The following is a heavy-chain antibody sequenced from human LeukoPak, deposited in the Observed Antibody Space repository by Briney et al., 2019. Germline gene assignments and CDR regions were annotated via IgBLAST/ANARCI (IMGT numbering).Heavy chain of an antibody. J-gene: IGHJ4*02. V-gene: IGHV4-34*01. D-gene: IGHD3-3*01. CDR3: ARGPEWYYFDY. CDR1: GGSFSYYY. Sequence: SETLSLTCAVYGGSFSYYYWGWIRQPPGKTLEWIGEINHSGSTNYNPSLKSRVTISVDTSKNQFSLRLSSVTAADTAVYYCARGPEWYYFDYWGQGTLVTVSS. CDR2: INHSGST.